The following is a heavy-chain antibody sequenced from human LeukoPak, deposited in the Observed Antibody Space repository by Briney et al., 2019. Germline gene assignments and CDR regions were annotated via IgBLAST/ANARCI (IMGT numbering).Heavy chain of an antibody. D-gene: IGHD6-19*01. CDR1: GYTFTSYD. CDR3: ARADSSGWYGGAFDI. J-gene: IGHJ3*02. Sequence: ASVKASCKASGYTFTSYDINWVRQATGQGPEWMGWMNPNSGNTGYAQKFQGRVTMTRNTSISTAYMELSSLRSEDTAVYYCARADSSGWYGGAFDIWGQGTMVTVSS. CDR2: MNPNSGNT. V-gene: IGHV1-8*01.